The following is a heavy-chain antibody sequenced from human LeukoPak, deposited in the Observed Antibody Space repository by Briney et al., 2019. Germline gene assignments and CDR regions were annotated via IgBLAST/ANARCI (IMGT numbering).Heavy chain of an antibody. CDR3: ANPGALISSYYDFWSGPYD. D-gene: IGHD3-3*01. Sequence: GGSLRLSCAASGFTFSSCAMSWVRQAPGKGLEWVAFIRYDGSNKYYADSVKGRFTISRDNSKNTLYLQMNSLRAEDTAVYYCANPGALISSYYDFWSGPYDWGQGTLVTVSS. CDR1: GFTFSSCA. J-gene: IGHJ4*02. CDR2: IRYDGSNK. V-gene: IGHV3-30*02.